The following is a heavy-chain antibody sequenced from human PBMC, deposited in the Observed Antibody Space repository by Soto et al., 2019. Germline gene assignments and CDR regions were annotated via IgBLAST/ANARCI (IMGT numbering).Heavy chain of an antibody. D-gene: IGHD2-15*01. J-gene: IGHJ4*02. CDR2: IRGSGGST. CDR1: GFTFSSYA. CDR3: AECSGGSCYDF. V-gene: IGHV3-23*01. Sequence: GGSLRLSCAASGFTFSSYAMSWVRQAPGKGLEWVSAIRGSGGSTYYADSVKGRFTISRDNSKNTLYLQMNSLRAEDTAVYYCAECSGGSCYDFWGQGTLVTVSS.